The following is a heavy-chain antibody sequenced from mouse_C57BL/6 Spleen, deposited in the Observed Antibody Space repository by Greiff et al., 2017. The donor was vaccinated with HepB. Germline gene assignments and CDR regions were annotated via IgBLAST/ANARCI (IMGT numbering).Heavy chain of an antibody. CDR2: INPNNGGT. Sequence: VQLQQSGPELVKPGASVKISCKASGYTFTDYYMNWVKQSHGKSLEWIGDINPNNGGTSYNQKFKGKATLTVDKSSSTAYMELRSLTSEDSAVYYCARCYYGNYSWYFDVWGTGTTVTVSS. J-gene: IGHJ1*03. V-gene: IGHV1-26*01. CDR3: ARCYYGNYSWYFDV. D-gene: IGHD2-1*01. CDR1: GYTFTDYY.